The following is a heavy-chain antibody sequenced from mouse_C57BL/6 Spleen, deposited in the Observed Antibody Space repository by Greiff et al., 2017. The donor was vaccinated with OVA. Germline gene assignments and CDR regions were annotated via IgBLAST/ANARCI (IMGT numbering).Heavy chain of an antibody. CDR1: GYTFTSYW. CDR3: ARGDGSSYHWYFDV. D-gene: IGHD1-1*01. V-gene: IGHV1-50*01. Sequence: QVQLQQPGAELVKPGASVKLSCKASGYTFTSYWMQWVKQRPGQGLEWIGEIDPSDSYTNYNQKFKGKATLTVDTSSSTAYMQRSSLTSEDSAVYYCARGDGSSYHWYFDVWGTGTTVTVSA. CDR2: IDPSDSYT. J-gene: IGHJ1*03.